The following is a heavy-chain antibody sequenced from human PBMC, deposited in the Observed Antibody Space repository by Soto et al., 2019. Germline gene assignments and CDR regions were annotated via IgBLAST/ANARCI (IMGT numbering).Heavy chain of an antibody. D-gene: IGHD3-3*01. CDR2: IYSSGST. V-gene: IGHV4-4*07. Sequence: PSETLSLTCTVTGGAISGYYWTWIRQSDWEGLEWIGRIYSSGSTNYNPSLKSRVTISLDTSMNYLSLRLSSVTAADTAVYYGARGKRFSEWFDPWGQGTLVTVAS. J-gene: IGHJ5*02. CDR1: GGAISGYY. CDR3: ARGKRFSEWFDP.